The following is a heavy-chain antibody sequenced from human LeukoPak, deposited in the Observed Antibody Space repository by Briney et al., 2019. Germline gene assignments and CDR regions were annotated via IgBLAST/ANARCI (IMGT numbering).Heavy chain of an antibody. CDR3: AREILRNDAAFDI. D-gene: IGHD1-1*01. J-gene: IGHJ3*02. Sequence: PGGSLRLSRAASGFTFSSYAMHWVRQAPGKGLEWVAVISYDGSNKYYADSVKGRFTISRDNSKNTLYLQMNSLRAEDTAVYYCAREILRNDAAFDIWGQGTMVTVPS. V-gene: IGHV3-30*04. CDR2: ISYDGSNK. CDR1: GFTFSSYA.